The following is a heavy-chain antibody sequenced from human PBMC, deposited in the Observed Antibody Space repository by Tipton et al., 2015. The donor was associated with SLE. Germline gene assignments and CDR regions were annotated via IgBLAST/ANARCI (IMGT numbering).Heavy chain of an antibody. V-gene: IGHV3-74*01. CDR2: INSDGTDT. J-gene: IGHJ3*01. Sequence: SLRLSCAASGFTFGSYWMHWVRHSPGKGLMWVTHINSDGTDTTYADSVKGRFTISRDNAKNTLYLQMNSLRADDMAIYYCGRDLNHVFDVWGQGTMVTVSS. CDR1: GFTFGSYW. D-gene: IGHD1-14*01. CDR3: GRDLNHVFDV.